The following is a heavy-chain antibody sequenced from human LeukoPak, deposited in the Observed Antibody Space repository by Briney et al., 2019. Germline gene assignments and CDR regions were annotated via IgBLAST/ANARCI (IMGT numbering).Heavy chain of an antibody. J-gene: IGHJ4*02. CDR3: ARHYSGSYSPFDY. Sequence: SGTLSLTCAVSGGSISSSNWWSWVRQPPGKGLEWLGYIYYSGTTNYNPSLKSRVTISVDTSKNQFSLKLSSVTAADTAVYYCARHYSGSYSPFDYWGQGTLVTVSS. CDR1: GGSISSSNW. D-gene: IGHD1-26*01. V-gene: IGHV4-4*02. CDR2: IYYSGTT.